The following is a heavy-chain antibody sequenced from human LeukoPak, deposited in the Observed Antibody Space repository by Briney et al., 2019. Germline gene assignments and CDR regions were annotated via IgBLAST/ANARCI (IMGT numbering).Heavy chain of an antibody. J-gene: IGHJ4*02. D-gene: IGHD2/OR15-2a*01. CDR2: INSDGSWT. V-gene: IGHV3-74*01. CDR1: GSYW. CDR3: VSFYETY. Sequence: GGSLRLSCAASGSYWMHWVRQAPGKGLVWVSHINSDGSWTSYADSVKGRFTISKDNAKNTVYLQMSNLRVEDTAVYYCVSFYETYWGRGTLVTVSS.